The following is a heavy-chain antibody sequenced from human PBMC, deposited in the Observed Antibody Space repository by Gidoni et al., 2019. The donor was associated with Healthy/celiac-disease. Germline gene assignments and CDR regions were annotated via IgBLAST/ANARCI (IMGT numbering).Heavy chain of an antibody. J-gene: IGHJ4*02. V-gene: IGHV3-21*01. CDR2: ISSSSSYI. Sequence: EVQLVESGGGLVKPGGSLRLSCAASGFTFSSYSMNWVRQAPGKGLEWVSSISSSSSYIYYADSVKGRFTISRDNAKNSLYLQMNSLRAEDTAVYYCARERGQGSSGHLDYWGQGTLVTVSS. CDR1: GFTFSSYS. D-gene: IGHD6-19*01. CDR3: ARERGQGSSGHLDY.